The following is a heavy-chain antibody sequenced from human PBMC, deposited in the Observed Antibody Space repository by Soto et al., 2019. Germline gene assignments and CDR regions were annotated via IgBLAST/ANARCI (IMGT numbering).Heavy chain of an antibody. CDR2: IIPIFGTA. CDR1: GGTFSSYA. V-gene: IGHV1-69*13. Sequence: SVKVSCKASGGTFSSYAISWVRQAPGQGLEWMGGIIPIFGTANYAQKFQGRVTITADESTSTAYMELSSLRSEDTAVYYCASSSGTTSPSADYWGQGTLVTSPQ. CDR3: ASSSGTTSPSADY. J-gene: IGHJ4*02. D-gene: IGHD1-1*01.